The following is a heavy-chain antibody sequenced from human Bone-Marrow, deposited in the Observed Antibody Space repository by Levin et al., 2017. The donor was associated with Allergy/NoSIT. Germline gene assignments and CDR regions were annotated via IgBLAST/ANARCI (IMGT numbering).Heavy chain of an antibody. D-gene: IGHD6-19*01. CDR3: AKDTTVAGFDY. CDR2: ISWNSGSI. J-gene: IGHJ4*02. V-gene: IGHV3-9*01. Sequence: SLKISCAASGFTFDDYAMHWVRQAPGKGLEWVSGISWNSGSIGYADSVKGRFTISRDNAKNSLYLQMNSLRAEDTALYYCAKDTTVAGFDYWGQGTLVTVSS. CDR1: GFTFDDYA.